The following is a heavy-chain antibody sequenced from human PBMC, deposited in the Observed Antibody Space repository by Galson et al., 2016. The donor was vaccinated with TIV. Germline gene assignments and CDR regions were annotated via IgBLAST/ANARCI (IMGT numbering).Heavy chain of an antibody. D-gene: IGHD5-18*01. J-gene: IGHJ6*02. Sequence: SVKVSCKASGGSFSSYVISWVRQAPGQGLEWMGGIIPLFSTANYARKFQGRVTITADESASTAYMELSSLRSEDTAIYYCAKDHNTAMDTYYWYYGMDVWGQGTTVTVSS. CDR3: AKDHNTAMDTYYWYYGMDV. V-gene: IGHV1-69*13. CDR2: IIPLFSTA. CDR1: GGSFSSYV.